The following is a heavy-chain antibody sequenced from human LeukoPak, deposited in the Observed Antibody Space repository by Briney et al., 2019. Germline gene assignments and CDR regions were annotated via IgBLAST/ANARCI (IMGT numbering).Heavy chain of an antibody. J-gene: IGHJ4*02. Sequence: ASVKVSCKASGYTFTSYYMHWVRQAPGQGLEWMGIINPSGGSTSYAQKFQGRVTMTRDMSTSTVYMELSSLRSADTAVYYCARDLRIAARRLAVAGECSTRVRPGDWGTGILVT. CDR1: GYTFTSYY. V-gene: IGHV1-46*01. CDR2: INPSGGST. CDR3: ARDLRIAARRLAVAGECSTRVRPGD. D-gene: IGHD6-6*01.